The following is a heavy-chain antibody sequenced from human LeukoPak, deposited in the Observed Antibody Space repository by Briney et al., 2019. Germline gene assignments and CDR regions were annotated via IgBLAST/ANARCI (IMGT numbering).Heavy chain of an antibody. CDR1: GVSISSYY. Sequence: SETLSLTCSVSGVSISSYYWSWIRQPPGKGLEWIGYIYYSGSTNYNPSLKSRVTISVDKSKNQFSLKLSSVTAADTAVYYCAGGTTGGYNHYYYYYMDVWGKGTTVTVSS. V-gene: IGHV4-59*01. CDR3: AGGTTGGYNHYYYYYMDV. CDR2: IYYSGST. D-gene: IGHD3-9*01. J-gene: IGHJ6*03.